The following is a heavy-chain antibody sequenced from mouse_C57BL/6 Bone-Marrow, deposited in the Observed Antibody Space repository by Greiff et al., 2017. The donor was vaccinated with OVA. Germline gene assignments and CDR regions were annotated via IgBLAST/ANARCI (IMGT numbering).Heavy chain of an antibody. CDR2: IYWDDDK. Sequence: QVTLKESGPGILQSSQTLSLTCSFSGFSLSTSGMGVSWIRQPSGKGLEWLAHIYWDDDKRYNPSLKSRLTISKDTSRNQVFLKITSVDTADTATYYCARTSYYGSKKDYYAMDYWGQGTSVTVSS. CDR1: GFSLSTSGMG. J-gene: IGHJ4*01. CDR3: ARTSYYGSKKDYYAMDY. D-gene: IGHD1-1*01. V-gene: IGHV8-12*01.